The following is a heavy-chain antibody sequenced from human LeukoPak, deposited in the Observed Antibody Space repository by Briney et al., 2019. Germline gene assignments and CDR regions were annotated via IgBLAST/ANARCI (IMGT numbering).Heavy chain of an antibody. J-gene: IGHJ4*02. V-gene: IGHV1-2*02. CDR2: INPNSGGT. CDR3: ARGSPSGYYGSGRDFDY. Sequence: GASVKVSCKASGYTFTGYYMHWVRQAPGQGLEWMGWINPNSGGTNYAQKFQGRVTMTRDTSTSTVYMELSSLRSEDTAVYYCARGSPSGYYGSGRDFDYWGQGTLVTVSS. CDR1: GYTFTGYY. D-gene: IGHD3-10*01.